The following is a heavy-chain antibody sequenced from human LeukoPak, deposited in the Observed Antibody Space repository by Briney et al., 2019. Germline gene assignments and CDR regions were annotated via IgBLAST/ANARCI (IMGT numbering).Heavy chain of an antibody. CDR2: IYYSGST. Sequence: PSETLSLTCIFAGGSINGYYWGWIRPPAGGGLEWVGYIYYSGSTSSNPSLKSAVTISLDTSKSQFSLKLSSVTAADTAVYYCATLPSGSYGFFDSWGQGTLVTVSS. CDR3: ATLPSGSYGFFDS. CDR1: GGSINGYY. J-gene: IGHJ4*02. D-gene: IGHD1-26*01. V-gene: IGHV4-59*01.